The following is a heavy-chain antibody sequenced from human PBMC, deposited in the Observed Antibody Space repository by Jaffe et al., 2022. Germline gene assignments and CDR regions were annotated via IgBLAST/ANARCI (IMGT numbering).Heavy chain of an antibody. Sequence: EVQLVESGGGLVQPGGSLRLSCAASGFTFSSYEMNWVRQAPGKGLEWVSYISSSGSTIYYADSVKGRFTISRDNAKNSLYLQMNSLRAEDTAVYYCARSISTYYYDSSGYWDAFDIWGQGTMVTVSS. CDR1: GFTFSSYE. V-gene: IGHV3-48*03. J-gene: IGHJ3*02. CDR2: ISSSGSTI. CDR3: ARSISTYYYDSSGYWDAFDI. D-gene: IGHD3-22*01.